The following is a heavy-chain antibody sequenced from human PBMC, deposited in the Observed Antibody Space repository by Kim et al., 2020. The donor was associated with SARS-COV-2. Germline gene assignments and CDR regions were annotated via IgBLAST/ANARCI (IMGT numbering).Heavy chain of an antibody. CDR2: ISSSGSTI. J-gene: IGHJ4*02. D-gene: IGHD3-22*01. V-gene: IGHV3-11*04. CDR3: ARESRIGITMIVVARGHFDY. CDR1: GFTFSDYY. Sequence: GVSLRLSCAASGFTFSDYYMSWIRQAPGKGLEWVSYISSSGSTIYYADSVKGRFTISRDNAKNSLYLQMNSLRAEDTAVYYCARESRIGITMIVVARGHFDYWGQGTLVTVSS.